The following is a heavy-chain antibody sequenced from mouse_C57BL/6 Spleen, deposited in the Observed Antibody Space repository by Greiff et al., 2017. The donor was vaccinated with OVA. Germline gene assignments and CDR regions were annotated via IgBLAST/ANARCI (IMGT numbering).Heavy chain of an antibody. J-gene: IGHJ2*01. D-gene: IGHD2-5*01. V-gene: IGHV1-69*01. Sequence: QVQLQQPGAELVMPGASVKLSCKASGYTFTSYWMHWVKQRPGQGLEWIGEIDPSDSYTNYNQKFKGKSTLTVDKSSSTADMQLSSLTSEDSAVYYCARGRISNYDFDYWGQGTTLTVSS. CDR2: IDPSDSYT. CDR3: ARGRISNYDFDY. CDR1: GYTFTSYW.